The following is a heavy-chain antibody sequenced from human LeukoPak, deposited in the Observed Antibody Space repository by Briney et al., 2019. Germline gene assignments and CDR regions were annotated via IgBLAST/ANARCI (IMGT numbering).Heavy chain of an antibody. D-gene: IGHD1-20*01. V-gene: IGHV3-72*01. Sequence: PGGSLRLSCAASGFTFIDHFMDWVRQAPGKGLEWVGRIRKKPNSYTTEYAASVKGRFTISRDDSKNSLYLQMNSLEAEDTGVYYCARVSAITGATDALDFWGQGAMVTVSS. CDR2: IRKKPNSYTT. CDR1: GFTFIDHF. J-gene: IGHJ3*01. CDR3: ARVSAITGATDALDF.